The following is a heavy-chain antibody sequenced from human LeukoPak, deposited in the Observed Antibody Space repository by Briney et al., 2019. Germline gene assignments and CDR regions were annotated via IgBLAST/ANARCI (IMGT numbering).Heavy chain of an antibody. J-gene: IGHJ4*02. CDR1: GFTFTSYY. CDR3: VRESPFGDVKAFED. CDR2: SNPSGVGT. Sequence: ASVKVSCKASGFTFTSYYMHWVRQAPGQGLEWMGLSNPSGVGTAYAQKFQGRVTMARDMSTSTVYMELSGLRSEDTAVYYCVRESPFGDVKAFEDWGQGTLVTVSS. D-gene: IGHD3-3*01. V-gene: IGHV1-46*01.